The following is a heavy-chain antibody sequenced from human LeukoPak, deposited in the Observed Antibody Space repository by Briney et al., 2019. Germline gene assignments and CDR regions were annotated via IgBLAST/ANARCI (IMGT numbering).Heavy chain of an antibody. CDR3: AREMAGGSFESSGYSARWLDP. Sequence: PGGSLRLSCAASGFTFSSYSMNWVRQAPGKGLEWVSSVSSSSSYIYYADSMKGRLTISRDNAKNSLYLQMNSLRAEDTAIYYCAREMAGGSFESSGYSARWLDPWGQGTLVTVSS. CDR1: GFTFSSYS. V-gene: IGHV3-21*01. J-gene: IGHJ5*02. CDR2: VSSSSSYI. D-gene: IGHD3-22*01.